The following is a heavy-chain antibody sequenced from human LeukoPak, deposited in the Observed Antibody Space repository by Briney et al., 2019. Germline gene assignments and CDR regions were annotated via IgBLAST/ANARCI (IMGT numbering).Heavy chain of an antibody. CDR1: GFIFNNYG. V-gene: IGHV3-30*18. D-gene: IGHD2-21*02. J-gene: IGHJ4*02. CDR3: AKDWAPYCGGDCYLNY. Sequence: GGSLRLSCAASGFIFNNYGMHWVRQAPGKGLEWVAVISYDGSNKNYADSVKGRFTISRDSSKNTVYLQMNSLRVEDTAVYYCAKDWAPYCGGDCYLNYWGQGTLVTVSS. CDR2: ISYDGSNK.